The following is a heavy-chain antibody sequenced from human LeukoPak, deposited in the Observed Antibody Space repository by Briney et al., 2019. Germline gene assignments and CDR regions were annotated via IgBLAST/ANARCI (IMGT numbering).Heavy chain of an antibody. J-gene: IGHJ6*03. D-gene: IGHD3-22*01. CDR2: IYTSGST. Sequence: PSQTLSLTCTVSGASISSGSYYWSWIRQPAGKGLEWIGRIYTSGSTNYNPSLKSRVTISVDTSKNQFSLKLSSVTAADTAVYYCARLIHYYDSSGPAYYYYYYMEVWGKGTTVTVSS. V-gene: IGHV4-61*02. CDR3: ARLIHYYDSSGPAYYYYYYMEV. CDR1: GASISSGSYY.